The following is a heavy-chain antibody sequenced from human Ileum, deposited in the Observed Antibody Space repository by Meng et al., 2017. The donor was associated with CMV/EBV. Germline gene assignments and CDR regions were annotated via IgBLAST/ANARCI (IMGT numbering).Heavy chain of an antibody. CDR3: LIQPPGY. V-gene: IGHV3-74*01. CDR2: INSDGSNI. CDR1: IFKVTHGC. J-gene: IGHJ4*02. D-gene: IGHD5-18*01. Sequence: VRVVQSWVCLVRSVGTFKISSIFKVTHGCVDGVRQVPGKVPMWLSRINSDGSNINYADSVKGSFTISGDNVKNTVYLQMGSLRYEDTAVYYCLIQPPGYWGQGTLVTVSS.